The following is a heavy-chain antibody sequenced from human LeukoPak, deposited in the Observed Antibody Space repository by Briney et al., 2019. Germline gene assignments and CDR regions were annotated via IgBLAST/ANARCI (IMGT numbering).Heavy chain of an antibody. Sequence: GGSLRLSCAASGFRFSGSAMHWVRQASGKGLEWVGRIRSKANSFTTTYAASVKGRFTISRDDSKNTAYLQMNSLKTEDTAVYYCSRLSPDGYNPFDFDYWGQGTLVTVSS. D-gene: IGHD5-24*01. CDR3: SRLSPDGYNPFDFDY. V-gene: IGHV3-73*01. J-gene: IGHJ4*02. CDR2: IRSKANSFTT. CDR1: GFRFSGSA.